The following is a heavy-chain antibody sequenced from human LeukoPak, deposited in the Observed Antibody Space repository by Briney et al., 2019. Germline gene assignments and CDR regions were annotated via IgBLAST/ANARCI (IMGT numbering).Heavy chain of an antibody. V-gene: IGHV3-30*02. CDR3: AALVVPAATPRNYYYYGMDV. CDR2: IRYDGSNK. Sequence: GGSLRLSCAASGFTFSSYGMHWVRQSPGKGLEWVAFIRYDGSNKYYADSVKGRFTISREHSKNTLYLQMNSLRAEHTAVYYCAALVVPAATPRNYYYYGMDVWGQGTTVTVSS. D-gene: IGHD2-2*01. CDR1: GFTFSSYG. J-gene: IGHJ6*02.